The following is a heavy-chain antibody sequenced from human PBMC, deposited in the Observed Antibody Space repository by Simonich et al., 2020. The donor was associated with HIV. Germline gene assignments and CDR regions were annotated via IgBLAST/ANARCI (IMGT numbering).Heavy chain of an antibody. CDR2: ISYDGINK. J-gene: IGHJ4*02. Sequence: QVQLVESGGGVVQPGRSLRLSCAASGFTFSSYAMHWVRQAPGKGLEWVAVISYDGINKYYADSVKGRFTISRDNSKNTLYLQMTSLRAEDTAVYYCASGGSISSVWADDYWGQGTLVTVSS. D-gene: IGHD3-16*01. V-gene: IGHV3-30*07. CDR3: ASGGSISSVWADDY. CDR1: GFTFSSYA.